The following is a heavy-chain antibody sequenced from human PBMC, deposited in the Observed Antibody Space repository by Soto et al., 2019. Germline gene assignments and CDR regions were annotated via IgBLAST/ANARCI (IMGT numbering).Heavy chain of an antibody. V-gene: IGHV3-66*01. CDR2: IYSGGTT. Sequence: EVQLVESGGGLVQPGGSLRLSCAASGFTISSNYMNWVRQAPGKGLEWVSVIYSGGTTFYADSVKGRYTISRDNSKNKLNLQMNSLRAEDTAVYYCAREIWHWGQGTLVTVSS. CDR1: GFTISSNY. CDR3: AREIWH. D-gene: IGHD3-10*01. J-gene: IGHJ4*02.